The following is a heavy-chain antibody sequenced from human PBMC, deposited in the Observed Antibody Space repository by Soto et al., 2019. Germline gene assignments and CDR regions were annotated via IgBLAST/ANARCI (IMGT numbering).Heavy chain of an antibody. CDR3: AKGRLSMIRYFDY. CDR1: GFTFSSYA. Sequence: GGSLRLSCAASGFTFSSYAMSWVRQAPGKGLEWVSGMTNSDGSTYYADSVKGRFTISRDYSKNTLFLLMNALRAEDTAIYYCAKGRLSMIRYFDYWGQGTLVTVSS. V-gene: IGHV3-23*01. CDR2: MTNSDGST. D-gene: IGHD3-22*01. J-gene: IGHJ4*02.